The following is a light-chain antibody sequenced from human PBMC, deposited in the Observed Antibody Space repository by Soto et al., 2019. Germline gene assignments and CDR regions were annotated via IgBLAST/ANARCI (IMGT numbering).Light chain of an antibody. CDR2: EVT. CDR1: SSDVGGYNY. V-gene: IGLV2-14*01. J-gene: IGLJ2*01. Sequence: QSALTQPASVSGSLGQSFTISCTGTSSDVGGYNYVSWYQQHPGKDPKVVIFEVTKRPSGVSSRFSGSKSGNTASLTVSGLQAEDEGDYYCSSYTSSRTVLFGGGTKLTVL. CDR3: SSYTSSRTVL.